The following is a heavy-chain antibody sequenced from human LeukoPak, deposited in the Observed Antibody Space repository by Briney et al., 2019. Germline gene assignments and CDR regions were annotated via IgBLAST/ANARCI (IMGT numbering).Heavy chain of an antibody. CDR2: ISGYNGDT. Sequence: ASVKVSCKASGFIFTKYGISWVRQAPGQGLEWVGWISGYNGDTNYAQKLQGRVTKTTDTSTTTAYMELRSLRSDDTAAYYCARGYGDFRVEGRYFHSWGQGTLVTVSS. CDR1: GFIFTKYG. CDR3: ARGYGDFRVEGRYFHS. J-gene: IGHJ4*02. V-gene: IGHV1-18*01. D-gene: IGHD4-17*01.